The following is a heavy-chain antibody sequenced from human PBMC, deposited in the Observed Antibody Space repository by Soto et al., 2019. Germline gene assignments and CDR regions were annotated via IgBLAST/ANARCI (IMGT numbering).Heavy chain of an antibody. Sequence: SETLSLTCTVSGGSISSGGYYWSWIRQHPGKGLEWIGYIYYSGSTYYNPSLKSRVTISVDTSKNQFSLKLSSVTAADTAVYYWARGSTIVRGVTDYWGQGTLVTVSS. CDR1: GGSISSGGYY. D-gene: IGHD3-10*02. CDR3: ARGSTIVRGVTDY. CDR2: IYYSGST. J-gene: IGHJ4*02. V-gene: IGHV4-31*03.